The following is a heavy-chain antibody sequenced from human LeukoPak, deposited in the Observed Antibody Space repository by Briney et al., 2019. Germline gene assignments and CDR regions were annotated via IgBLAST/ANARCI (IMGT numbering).Heavy chain of an antibody. Sequence: PGGALRLSCAASGFTFSDFYMSWVGQAPGEGLDCVSYITPSPSSTTSADSVKGRFTISRDNPNSSLYLQMTSLSAEDTAVYYCARGHYGIDVWGQGTSVTVSS. CDR1: GFTFSDFY. CDR2: ITPSPSST. J-gene: IGHJ6*02. V-gene: IGHV3-11*03. CDR3: ARGHYGIDV.